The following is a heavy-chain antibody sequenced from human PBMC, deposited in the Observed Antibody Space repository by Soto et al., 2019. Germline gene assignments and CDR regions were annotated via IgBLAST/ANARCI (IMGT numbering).Heavy chain of an antibody. Sequence: GGSLRLSCAASGFTFSTYSMNWVRQAPGKGLEWVSYISSTGNTIYYPDSVKGRFTISRDTAKKSPYLQMNSLRAEDTAVYYWARSGYFDYWGQGTLVTVSS. J-gene: IGHJ4*02. CDR2: ISSTGNTI. CDR3: ARSGYFDY. V-gene: IGHV3-48*01. D-gene: IGHD3-9*01. CDR1: GFTFSTYS.